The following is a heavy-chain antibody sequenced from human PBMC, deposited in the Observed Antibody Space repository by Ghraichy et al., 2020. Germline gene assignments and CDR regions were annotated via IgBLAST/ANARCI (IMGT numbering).Heavy chain of an antibody. Sequence: GGSLRLSCAASGFTFSSYSMNWVRQAPGKGLEWVSSISSSSSYIYYADSVKGRFTISRDNAKNSLYLQMNSLRAEDTAVYYCARDKNPIEYSSSSGMDVWGQGTTVTVSS. J-gene: IGHJ6*02. CDR2: ISSSSSYI. CDR1: GFTFSSYS. D-gene: IGHD6-6*01. CDR3: ARDKNPIEYSSSSGMDV. V-gene: IGHV3-21*01.